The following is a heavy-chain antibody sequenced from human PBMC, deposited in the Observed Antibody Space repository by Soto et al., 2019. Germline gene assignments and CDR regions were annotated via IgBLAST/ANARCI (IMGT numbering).Heavy chain of an antibody. CDR1: GFTFSDFL. V-gene: IGHV3-11*01. J-gene: IGHJ4*02. Sequence: QMQLVESGGGLVKPGGSLRLSCAASGFTFSDFLMSWIRQAPGKGLEWISYMSTSGTTIYYADSMKGRFTISRDNANNSLFLEMNSLRAEDTAVYYCARRRGSYFDYWGQGTLVTVSS. CDR2: MSTSGTTI. CDR3: ARRRGSYFDY. D-gene: IGHD6-6*01.